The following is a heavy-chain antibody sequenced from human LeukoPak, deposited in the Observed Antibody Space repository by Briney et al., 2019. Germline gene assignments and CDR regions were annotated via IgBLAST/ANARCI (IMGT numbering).Heavy chain of an antibody. Sequence: ASVKVSCKASGYTFTSYGISWVRQAPGQGLEWMGWISAYNGNTNYAQKLQGRVTMTTDTSTSTAYMELSSLRSEDTAVYYCARDTVVVITTGSRHEYFQHWGQGTLVTVSS. V-gene: IGHV1-18*01. D-gene: IGHD3-22*01. CDR3: ARDTVVVITTGSRHEYFQH. CDR1: GYTFTSYG. CDR2: ISAYNGNT. J-gene: IGHJ1*01.